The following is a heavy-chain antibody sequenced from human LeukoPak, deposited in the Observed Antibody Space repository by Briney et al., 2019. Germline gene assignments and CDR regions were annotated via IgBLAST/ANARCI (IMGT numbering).Heavy chain of an antibody. D-gene: IGHD5-12*01. CDR1: GFSFREHW. J-gene: IGHJ4*02. CDR2: IKEDGNED. CDR3: TRGDRGYAESLY. V-gene: IGHV3-7*02. Sequence: GGSLRLSCTVSGFSFREHWMSWARQAPGKGLEWVGNIKEDGNEDYYVDSVEGRFVIFRDNAKNSLYLQMHSLRAEDTAVYYCTRGDRGYAESLYWGRGTLVTVSS.